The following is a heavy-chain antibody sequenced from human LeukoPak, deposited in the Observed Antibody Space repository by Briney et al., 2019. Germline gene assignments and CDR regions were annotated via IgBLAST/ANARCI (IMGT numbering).Heavy chain of an antibody. CDR1: GYTFTGYY. J-gene: IGHJ4*02. V-gene: IGHV1-2*02. Sequence: GASVKLSFKSSGYTFTGYYMHWVRQAHGHGLELMGWINPNSGGTNYAQKFQGRVTMTRDTSISTAYMELSRLRSDDTAVYYCAREDGGYSYSYLYYFDYWGQGTLVTVSS. CDR3: AREDGGYSYSYLYYFDY. CDR2: INPNSGGT. D-gene: IGHD5-18*01.